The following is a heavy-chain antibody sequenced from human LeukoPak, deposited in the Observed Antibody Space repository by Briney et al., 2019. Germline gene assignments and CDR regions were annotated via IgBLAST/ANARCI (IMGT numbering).Heavy chain of an antibody. CDR2: INPSGGFT. V-gene: IGHV1-46*01. CDR3: ARDGGYGDYYFDY. Sequence: GASVKVSCKASGYTFTSYYMHWVRQAPGQGVEWMGLINPSGGFTIYAQKFQGRVTMTSDMSTSTVYMEMSSLSSEDTAVYYCARDGGYGDYYFDYWGQGTLVTVSS. CDR1: GYTFTSYY. J-gene: IGHJ4*02. D-gene: IGHD4-17*01.